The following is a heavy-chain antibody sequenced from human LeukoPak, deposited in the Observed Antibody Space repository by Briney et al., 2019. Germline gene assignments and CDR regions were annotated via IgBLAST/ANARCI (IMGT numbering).Heavy chain of an antibody. D-gene: IGHD6-13*01. J-gene: IGHJ4*02. V-gene: IGHV3-7*03. CDR3: AKGPKQQLVGSRGHYFDS. Sequence: PGGSLRLSCAASGFTFSSYWMSWVRQAPGKGLEWVANKKQDGSEKYYADSVKGRFTISRDNSKNTLHLQMNSLRAEGTAVYYCAKGPKQQLVGSRGHYFDSWGQGTLVTVSS. CDR1: GFTFSSYW. CDR2: KKQDGSEK.